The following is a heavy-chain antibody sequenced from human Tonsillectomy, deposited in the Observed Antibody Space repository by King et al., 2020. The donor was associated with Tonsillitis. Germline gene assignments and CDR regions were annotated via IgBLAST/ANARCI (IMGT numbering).Heavy chain of an antibody. CDR2: IIPILGTA. D-gene: IGHD3-10*01. CDR1: GGTLSSYH. V-gene: IGHV1-69*01. J-gene: IGHJ6*03. CDR3: AITMVRGVMVYYYMDV. Sequence: QLVQSGAEVKKPGSSVKVSCKASGGTLSSYHINWVRQAPGQGLECMGEIIPILGTANYAQKFQGRVTITADESTNTAYMELRSRRSEDTAWYYCAITMVRGVMVYYYMDVWGKGTTVTVSS.